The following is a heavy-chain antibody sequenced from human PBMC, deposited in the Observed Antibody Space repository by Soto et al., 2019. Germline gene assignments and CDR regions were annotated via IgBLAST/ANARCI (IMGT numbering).Heavy chain of an antibody. J-gene: IGHJ5*02. Sequence: GESLKISCKGSGYSFTSYWIGWVRQMPGKGLEWMGIIYPGDSDTRYSPSFQGQVTISADKSISTAYLQWSSLKASDTAMYYCARDYGSGSPYNWFAPWGQGTLVTVSS. D-gene: IGHD3-10*01. CDR2: IYPGDSDT. CDR1: GYSFTSYW. V-gene: IGHV5-51*01. CDR3: ARDYGSGSPYNWFAP.